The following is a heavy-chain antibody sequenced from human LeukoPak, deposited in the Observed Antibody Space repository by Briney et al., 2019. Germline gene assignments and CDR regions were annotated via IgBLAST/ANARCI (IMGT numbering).Heavy chain of an antibody. CDR2: ISGSGIST. CDR1: GFTFSSYA. V-gene: IGHV3-23*01. Sequence: GGSLRLSCAASGFTFSSYAMSWVRQAPGKGLEWVSGISGSGISTYYGDSVKGRFTISRDNAKNSVNLQMNSLSAEDTALYYCARVVSWGYFDPWGQGTLVTVSS. J-gene: IGHJ4*02. CDR3: ARVVSWGYFDP. D-gene: IGHD2-2*01.